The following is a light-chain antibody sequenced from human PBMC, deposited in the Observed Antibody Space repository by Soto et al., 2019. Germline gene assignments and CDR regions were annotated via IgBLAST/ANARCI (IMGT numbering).Light chain of an antibody. CDR3: QQYGTSPLT. V-gene: IGKV3-20*01. Sequence: EIVMTQSPATLSLSPGERATLSCRASQSVSSSYLAWYQQKPGQAPRLLIYGASSRAPGIPDRFSGTGSGTDFTLTIRRLEPEDFAVYFCQQYGTSPLTFGGGTKVDIK. CDR1: QSVSSSY. CDR2: GAS. J-gene: IGKJ4*01.